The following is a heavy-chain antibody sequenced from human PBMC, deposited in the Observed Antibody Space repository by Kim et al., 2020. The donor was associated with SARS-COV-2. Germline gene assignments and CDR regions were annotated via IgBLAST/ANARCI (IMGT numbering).Heavy chain of an antibody. D-gene: IGHD3-16*01. CDR3: AKDFAYDYVWQQ. CDR1: GFTFSSYG. J-gene: IGHJ1*01. V-gene: IGHV3-30*18. CDR2: ISYDGSNK. Sequence: GGSLRLSCAASGFTFSSYGMHWVRQAPGKGLEWVAVISYDGSNKYYADSVKGRFTISRDNSKNTLYLQMNSLRAEDTAVYYCAKDFAYDYVWQQWGQGTLVTVSS.